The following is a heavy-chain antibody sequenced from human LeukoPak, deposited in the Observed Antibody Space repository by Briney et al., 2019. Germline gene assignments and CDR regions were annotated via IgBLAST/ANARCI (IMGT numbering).Heavy chain of an antibody. CDR2: IWYDGSNK. CDR1: GFTFSSYG. Sequence: GGSLRLSCAASGFTFSSYGMHWVRQAPGKGLEWVAVIWYDGSNKYYADSVKGRFTISRDNSKNTLYLQMNSLRAEDTAVYYCARDPPSNYVFLRNCGMDVWGQGTTVTVSS. V-gene: IGHV3-33*01. D-gene: IGHD4-11*01. J-gene: IGHJ6*02. CDR3: ARDPPSNYVFLRNCGMDV.